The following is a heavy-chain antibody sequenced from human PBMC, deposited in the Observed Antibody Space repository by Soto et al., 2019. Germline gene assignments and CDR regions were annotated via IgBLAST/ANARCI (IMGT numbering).Heavy chain of an antibody. V-gene: IGHV1-69*12. CDR1: GGTFSSYA. D-gene: IGHD3-22*01. CDR2: IIPIFGTA. J-gene: IGHJ6*02. Sequence: QVQLVQSGAEVKKPGSSVKVSCKASGGTFSSYAISWVRQAPGQGLEWMGGIIPIFGTANYAQKFQGSVTISADESTSTAYMELGSMRSEDTAVYYCARDCGRIPVVTGMAVWGQGTTVTVSS. CDR3: ARDCGRIPVVTGMAV.